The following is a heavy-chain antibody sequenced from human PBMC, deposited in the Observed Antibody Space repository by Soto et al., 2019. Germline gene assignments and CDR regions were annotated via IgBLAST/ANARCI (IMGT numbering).Heavy chain of an antibody. CDR2: IYPSGST. J-gene: IGHJ4*01. CDR3: ARDERRCIITGCWPLAY. D-gene: IGHD2-2*01. CDR1: GGSISTSNW. V-gene: IGHV4-4*02. Sequence: QVQLQESGPGLVKPSGTLSLTCAVSGGSISTSNWWSWVRRPPGKGLEWIGEIYPSGSTNYNPSLDSRVSISLDKSQNQFSLTLSSVTAADTAVYYCARDERRCIITGCWPLAYWGKGLLVTVSS.